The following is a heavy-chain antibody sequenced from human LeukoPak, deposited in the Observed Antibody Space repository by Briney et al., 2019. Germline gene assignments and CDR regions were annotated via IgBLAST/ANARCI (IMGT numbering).Heavy chain of an antibody. CDR3: VRGDTVW. CDR2: IKEDGSEE. V-gene: IGHV3-7*01. CDR1: GSTFSTYW. J-gene: IGHJ1*01. Sequence: AGGSLRLSCAASGSTFSTYWMNWVRQAPGKGLEWVANIKEDGSEEYYVDSVKGRFTISRDNAKNSLYLQMNSLRAEDTAVYYCVRGDTVWWGQGTLVTVSS. D-gene: IGHD2-21*01.